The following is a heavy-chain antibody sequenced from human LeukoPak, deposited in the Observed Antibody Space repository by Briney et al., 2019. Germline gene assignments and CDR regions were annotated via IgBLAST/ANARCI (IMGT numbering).Heavy chain of an antibody. CDR1: GYTFTGYY. J-gene: IGHJ6*02. V-gene: IGHV1-2*06. CDR2: INPNSGGT. CDR3: AREYSSSWYGRRHYGMDV. D-gene: IGHD6-13*01. Sequence: ASVNVSCKASGYTFTGYYMHWVRQAPGQGLEWMGRINPNSGGTNYAQKFQGRVTMTRDTSISTAYMGLSRLRSDDTAVYYCAREYSSSWYGRRHYGMDVWGQGTTVTVSS.